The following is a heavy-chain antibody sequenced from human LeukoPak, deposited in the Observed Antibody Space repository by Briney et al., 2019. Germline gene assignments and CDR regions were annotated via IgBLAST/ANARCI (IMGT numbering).Heavy chain of an antibody. J-gene: IGHJ4*02. CDR1: GYTFTGYY. Sequence: GASVKVSCKASGYTFTGYYMHWVRQAPGQGLEWMGWINPNSGGTNYAQKFQGRVTMARDTSISTVYMELSRLRSDDTAVYYCARDLLTAAGGGYWGQGTLVTVSS. CDR2: INPNSGGT. D-gene: IGHD6-13*01. CDR3: ARDLLTAAGGGY. V-gene: IGHV1-2*02.